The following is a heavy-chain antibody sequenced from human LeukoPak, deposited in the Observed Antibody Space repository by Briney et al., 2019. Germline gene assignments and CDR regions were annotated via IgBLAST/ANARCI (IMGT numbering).Heavy chain of an antibody. J-gene: IGHJ3*02. Sequence: GGSLRLSCAHPVFTFSSYAMSRVRQAPGKGLEWVSAISGSGASTYYADTVKGRFTISRDNSKNTLYVQMNSLRAEDTAVYSFAKSQFGGVFDGFDIWGQGTMVTVSS. CDR1: VFTFSSYA. CDR2: ISGSGAST. V-gene: IGHV3-23*01. CDR3: AKSQFGGVFDGFDI. D-gene: IGHD3-16*01.